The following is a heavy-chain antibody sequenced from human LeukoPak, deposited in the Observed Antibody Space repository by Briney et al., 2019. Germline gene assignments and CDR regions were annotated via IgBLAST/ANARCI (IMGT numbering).Heavy chain of an antibody. Sequence: SETLSLTCTVSGGSISSSSYYWGWIRQPPGNGLEWIGSIYYSGSTYYNPSLKSRVTISVDTSKKQFSLKLSSVTAADTAVYYCARCGGPQWELRVCTRGYFDYWGQGTLVTVSS. D-gene: IGHD1-26*01. V-gene: IGHV4-39*01. CDR2: IYYSGST. CDR1: GGSISSSSYY. CDR3: ARCGGPQWELRVCTRGYFDY. J-gene: IGHJ4*02.